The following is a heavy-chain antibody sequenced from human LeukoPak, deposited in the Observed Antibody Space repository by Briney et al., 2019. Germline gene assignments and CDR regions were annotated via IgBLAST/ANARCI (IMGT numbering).Heavy chain of an antibody. V-gene: IGHV1-46*01. CDR3: ASSSYDFWSGYYVMSLEFDY. CDR2: INPSGGST. CDR1: GYTFTSYY. J-gene: IGHJ4*02. Sequence: ASVKVSCKASGYTFTSYYMHWVRQAPGQGLEWMGIINPSGGSTGYAQKFQGRVTMTRDTSTSTVYMELSSLRSEDTAVYYCASSSYDFWSGYYVMSLEFDYWGQGTLATVSS. D-gene: IGHD3-3*01.